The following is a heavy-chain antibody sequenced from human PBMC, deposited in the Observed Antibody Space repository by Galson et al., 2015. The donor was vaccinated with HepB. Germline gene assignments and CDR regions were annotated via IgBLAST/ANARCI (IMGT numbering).Heavy chain of an antibody. CDR3: ARGGRGYYYYYYGMDV. D-gene: IGHD3-22*01. V-gene: IGHV4-34*01. CDR1: GGSFSGYY. Sequence: ETLSLTCAVYGGSFSGYYWSWIRQPPGKGLEWIGEINHSGSTNYNPSLKSRVTISVDTSKNQFSLKLSSVTAADTAVYYCARGGRGYYYYYYGMDVWGQGTTVTVSS. CDR2: INHSGST. J-gene: IGHJ6*02.